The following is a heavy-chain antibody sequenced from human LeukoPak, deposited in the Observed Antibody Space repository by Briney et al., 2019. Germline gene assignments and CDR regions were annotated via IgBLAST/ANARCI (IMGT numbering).Heavy chain of an antibody. CDR2: ISSTSSYI. CDR1: GFAFSTYT. V-gene: IGHV3-21*01. J-gene: IGHJ4*02. CDR3: ARERRDGSPRTDY. D-gene: IGHD5-24*01. Sequence: GGSLRLSCAASGFAFSTYTINWVRQAPGKGLEWVSSISSTSSYIYYADSVKGRFTISRDNAKNSVYLQMNSLRAEDTAVYYCARERRDGSPRTDYWGQGTLVTVSS.